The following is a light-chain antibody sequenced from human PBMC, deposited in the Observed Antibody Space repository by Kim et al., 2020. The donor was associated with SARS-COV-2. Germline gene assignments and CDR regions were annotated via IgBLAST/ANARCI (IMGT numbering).Light chain of an antibody. Sequence: QSVLTQPPSASGTPGQRVTISCSGSSSNVGSNYIYWYQQVPGTAPKLLIYRSNQRPSGVPDRFSGSKSGTSASLAISGLRSEDEADYYCAAWDDSLSAWVFGGGTQLTVL. CDR1: SSNVGSNY. V-gene: IGLV1-47*01. J-gene: IGLJ3*02. CDR3: AAWDDSLSAWV. CDR2: RSN.